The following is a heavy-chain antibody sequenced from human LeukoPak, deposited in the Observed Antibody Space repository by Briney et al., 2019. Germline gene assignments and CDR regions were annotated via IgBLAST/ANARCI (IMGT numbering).Heavy chain of an antibody. CDR3: ASLGYYVVGVV. J-gene: IGHJ6*02. CDR1: GGSIRSYY. Sequence: PSETLSLTCTVSGGSIRSYYWSWIRQPPGKGLEWIGYIHYSGEIHYDPSLKSRVTISVDTSKNQFSLKLNSVTAADTAVYFCASLGYYVVGVVWGQGTTVTVSS. CDR2: IHYSGEI. V-gene: IGHV4-59*08. D-gene: IGHD4-17*01.